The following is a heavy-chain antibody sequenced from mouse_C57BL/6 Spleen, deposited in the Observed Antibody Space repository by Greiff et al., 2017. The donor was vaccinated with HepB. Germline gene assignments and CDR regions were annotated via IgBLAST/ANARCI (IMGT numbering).Heavy chain of an antibody. CDR3: SREGRGQPTVGATRLDY. D-gene: IGHD1-1*01. CDR1: GYTFTSYG. CDR2: IYPRSGNT. J-gene: IGHJ2*01. V-gene: IGHV1-81*01. Sequence: QVQLQQSGAELARPGASVKLSCKASGYTFTSYGISWVKQSTGQGLEWIGEIYPRSGNTYYNEKFKGKATLTADKSSSTAYMELRSLTSEDSAVCFCSREGRGQPTVGATRLDYWGQGTTLTVSS.